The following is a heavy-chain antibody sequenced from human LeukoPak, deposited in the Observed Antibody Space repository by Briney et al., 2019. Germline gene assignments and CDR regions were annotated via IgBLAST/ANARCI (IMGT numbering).Heavy chain of an antibody. J-gene: IGHJ3*02. CDR2: IYYSGST. CDR3: AGDYWGEGQLYAFDI. Sequence: SETLSLTCTVSGGSISSYYWSWIRQPPGKGLEWIGYIYYSGSTNYNPSLKSRVTISVDTSKNQFSLKLSSVTAADTAVYYCAGDYWGEGQLYAFDIWGQGTMVTVSS. V-gene: IGHV4-59*01. D-gene: IGHD3-16*01. CDR1: GGSISSYY.